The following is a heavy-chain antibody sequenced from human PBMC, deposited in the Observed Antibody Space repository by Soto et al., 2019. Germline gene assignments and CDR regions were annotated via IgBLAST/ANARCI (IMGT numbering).Heavy chain of an antibody. Sequence: PGGSLKLSCAASGFHFSKPWENWVPQAPRKGAGWVGRIKSKTDGGTTDYAAPVKGRFTISRDDSKNTLYLQMNSLKTEDTAVYYCTTDSLPPYYYDSSAPGYWGQGTLVTVSS. J-gene: IGHJ4*02. V-gene: IGHV3-15*07. CDR1: GFHFSKPW. CDR3: TTDSLPPYYYDSSAPGY. CDR2: IKSKTDGGTT. D-gene: IGHD3-22*01.